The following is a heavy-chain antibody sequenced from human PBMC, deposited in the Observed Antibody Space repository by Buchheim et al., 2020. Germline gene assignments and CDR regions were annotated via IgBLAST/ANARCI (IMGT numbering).Heavy chain of an antibody. J-gene: IGHJ4*02. Sequence: QAQLQESGPGLVKPSETLSLTCTVSGYSISSGYYWGWIRQPPGQGLEWIGTIYYSGRTYYNSSLKSRVTISLNTTKKQYYLKLSSVTAADTAVYFCARTGSGYYFDYWGQGIL. CDR3: ARTGSGYYFDY. CDR1: GYSISSGYY. D-gene: IGHD1-26*01. V-gene: IGHV4-38-2*02. CDR2: IYYSGRT.